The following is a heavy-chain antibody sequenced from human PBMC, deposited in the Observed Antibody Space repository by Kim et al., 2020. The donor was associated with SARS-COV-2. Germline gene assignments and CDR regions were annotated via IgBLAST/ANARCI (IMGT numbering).Heavy chain of an antibody. V-gene: IGHV4-34*01. D-gene: IGHD3-16*02. J-gene: IGHJ4*02. CDR3: ARGSAVRMITFGGVIVTTRFDY. CDR1: GGSFSGYY. Sequence: SETLSLTCAVYGGSFSGYYWSWIRQPPGKGLEWIGEINHSGSTNYNPSLKSRVTISVDTSKNQFSLKLSSVTAADTAVYYCARGSAVRMITFGGVIVTTRFDYWGQGTLVTVSS. CDR2: INHSGST.